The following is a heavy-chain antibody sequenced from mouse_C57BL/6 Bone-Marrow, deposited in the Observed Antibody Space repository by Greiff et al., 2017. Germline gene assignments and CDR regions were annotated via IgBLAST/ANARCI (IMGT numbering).Heavy chain of an antibody. CDR3: ARYKGGYYAMDY. V-gene: IGHV7-3*01. CDR1: GFTFTAYY. J-gene: IGHJ4*01. Sequence: EVKVEESGGGLVQPGGSLSLSCAASGFTFTAYYMSWVRQPPGKALEWLGFIRNKANGYTTEYSASVKGRFTISRDNSQSILYLQMNALRAEDSATYYCARYKGGYYAMDYWGQGTSVTVSS. CDR2: IRNKANGYTT.